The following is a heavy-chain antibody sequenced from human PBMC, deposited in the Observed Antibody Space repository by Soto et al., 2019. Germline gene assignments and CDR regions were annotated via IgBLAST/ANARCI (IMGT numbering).Heavy chain of an antibody. CDR3: ARGNIPRYYYYYMDV. V-gene: IGHV4-59*01. CDR2: IYYSGST. CDR1: GGSISSYY. J-gene: IGHJ6*03. Sequence: PSETLSLTCPVSGGSISSYYWSWIRQPPGKGLEWIGYIYYSGSTNYNPSLKSRVTISVDTSKNQFSLKLSSVTAADTAVYYCARGNIPRYYYYYMDVWGKGTTVTVSS.